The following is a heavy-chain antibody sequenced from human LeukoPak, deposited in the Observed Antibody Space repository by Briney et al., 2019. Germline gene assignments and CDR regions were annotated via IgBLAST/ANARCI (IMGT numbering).Heavy chain of an antibody. Sequence: PSETLSLTCTVSGGSISSYYWSWIRQPPGKGLEWIGYIYTSGSTNYNPSLKSRVTISVDTSKNQFSLKLSSVTAADTAVYYCARIAAAATGYYYYKDVWGKGTTVTVSS. CDR3: ARIAAAATGYYYYKDV. V-gene: IGHV4-4*09. J-gene: IGHJ6*03. CDR2: IYTSGST. D-gene: IGHD6-13*01. CDR1: GGSISSYY.